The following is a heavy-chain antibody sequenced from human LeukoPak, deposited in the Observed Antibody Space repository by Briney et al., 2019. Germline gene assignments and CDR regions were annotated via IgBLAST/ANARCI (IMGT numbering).Heavy chain of an antibody. J-gene: IGHJ3*02. Sequence: PSETLSLTCTVSGGSISSSSYYWGWIRQPPGKGLEWIGSIYYSGSTYYNPSLKSRVTISVDTSKNQFSLKLSSVTAADTAVYYCAGGGYDRAYAFDIWGQGTMVTVSS. D-gene: IGHD3-3*01. CDR3: AGGGYDRAYAFDI. CDR1: GGSISSSSYY. V-gene: IGHV4-39*07. CDR2: IYYSGST.